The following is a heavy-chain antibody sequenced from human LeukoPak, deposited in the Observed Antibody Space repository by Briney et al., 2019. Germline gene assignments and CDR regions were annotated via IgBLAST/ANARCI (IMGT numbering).Heavy chain of an antibody. Sequence: SETLSLTCTVSGGSVSSGNYYWSWIRQPPGKGLEWIGYIYDSGSTNYNPSLKSRVTISIDTSKNQFSLSLNSVTAADTAVYYCAGRRQWLDYWGQGTLVTLSS. D-gene: IGHD6-19*01. CDR2: IYDSGST. V-gene: IGHV4-61*01. CDR3: AGRRQWLDY. CDR1: GGSVSSGNYY. J-gene: IGHJ4*02.